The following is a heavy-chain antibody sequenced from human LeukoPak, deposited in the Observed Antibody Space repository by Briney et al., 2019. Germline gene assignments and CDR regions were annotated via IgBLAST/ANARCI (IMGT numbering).Heavy chain of an antibody. CDR2: ISGSGGST. Sequence: PGGSLRLSCAASGFTFSSYAMSWVRQAPGKGLEWVSAISGSGGSTYYADSVKGRFTISRDNSKNTLYLQMNSLRAEDTAVYYCAKDRRDYVWGSYRPKEFDYWGQGTLVTVSS. J-gene: IGHJ4*02. CDR3: AKDRRDYVWGSYRPKEFDY. D-gene: IGHD3-16*02. CDR1: GFTFSSYA. V-gene: IGHV3-23*01.